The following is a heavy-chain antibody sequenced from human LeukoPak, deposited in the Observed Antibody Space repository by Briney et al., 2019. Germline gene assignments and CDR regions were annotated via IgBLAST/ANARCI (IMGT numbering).Heavy chain of an antibody. J-gene: IGHJ4*02. CDR1: GGSVSSYY. Sequence: PSETLSHTCSVSGGSVSSYYWSWIRQSPGKGLEWIGYIHNSGRTNYNPSLKSRVTGFVDTSKNQVSLRLSSVTAADTAVYYCARHGTISSESYFDYWGQGALVTVSS. D-gene: IGHD1-14*01. CDR2: IHNSGRT. V-gene: IGHV4-59*08. CDR3: ARHGTISSESYFDY.